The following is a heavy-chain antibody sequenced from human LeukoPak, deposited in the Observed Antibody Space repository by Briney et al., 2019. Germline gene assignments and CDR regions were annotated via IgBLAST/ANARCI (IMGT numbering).Heavy chain of an antibody. CDR3: ARVAGVEVAPATSY. J-gene: IGHJ4*02. Sequence: PSETLSLTCTVSGYSISNGFYWAWIRQPPGKGLEWIGSVYHTGSTYSNPSLKSRVTISVDTSKNQFSLSLTSVTAADTVVYYCARVAGVEVAPATSYWGQGTLVTVSS. CDR1: GYSISNGFY. D-gene: IGHD2-15*01. V-gene: IGHV4-38-2*02. CDR2: VYHTGST.